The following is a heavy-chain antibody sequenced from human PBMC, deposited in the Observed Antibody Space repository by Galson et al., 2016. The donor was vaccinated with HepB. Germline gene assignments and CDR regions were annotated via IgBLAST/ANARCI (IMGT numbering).Heavy chain of an antibody. CDR3: AREDNGLGRLDY. D-gene: IGHD3-10*01. CDR2: VFYSGHT. Sequence: SETLSLTCSVSGDSIRGNHWWTWVRQAPGKGLEWIGQVFYSGHTNYSPSLKSRVTISVDTSKNQFALNLKSVTAADTAVYFCAREDNGLGRLDYWGQGNLVTVDS. V-gene: IGHV4/OR15-8*01. J-gene: IGHJ4*02. CDR1: GDSIRGNHW.